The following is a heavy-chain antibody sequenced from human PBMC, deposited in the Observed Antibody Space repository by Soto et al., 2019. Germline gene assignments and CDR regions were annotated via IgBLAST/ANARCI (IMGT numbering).Heavy chain of an antibody. CDR2: IDYSGGT. CDR3: ARRTPLYASESSRFDP. Sequence: PSETLSLTCTVSGGSISSSDSYWGWSRRPPGKGLEWVGTIDYSGGTTYTPSLESRVTISVDTSKNQFSLRLSFVTAADTAVYYCARRTPLYASESSRFDPWGQGALVTVSS. CDR1: GGSISSSDSY. D-gene: IGHD3-10*01. J-gene: IGHJ5*02. V-gene: IGHV4-39*01.